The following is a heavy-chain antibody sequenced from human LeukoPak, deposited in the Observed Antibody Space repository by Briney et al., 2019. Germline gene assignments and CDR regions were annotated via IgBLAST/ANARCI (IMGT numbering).Heavy chain of an antibody. CDR1: GFTFSSYS. CDR3: ARDSSYYDSSGYYYRGYAFDI. Sequence: SGGSLRLSCAASGFTFSSYSMNWVRQAPGKGLEWVSSISSSSSYIYYADSVKGRFTISRDNAKNSLYLQMNSLRAEDTAVYYCARDSSYYDSSGYYYRGYAFDIWGQGTMVTVSS. D-gene: IGHD3-22*01. CDR2: ISSSSSYI. V-gene: IGHV3-21*01. J-gene: IGHJ3*02.